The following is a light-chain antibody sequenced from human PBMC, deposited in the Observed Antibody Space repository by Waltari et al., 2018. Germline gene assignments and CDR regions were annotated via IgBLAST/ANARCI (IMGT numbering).Light chain of an antibody. J-gene: IGKJ1*01. CDR1: QSLVDSDGKTY. V-gene: IGKV2-30*01. CDR3: MQATHLPPT. CDR2: KVS. Sequence: DVVMTQSPLSLSVTLGQPASISCRSSQSLVDSDGKTYLNWFQQRPGHSPRRLIYKVSNRDSGVPARVSGSGSGTDFTLTISRVEAEDVGIYYCMQATHLPPTFGQGTKVEI.